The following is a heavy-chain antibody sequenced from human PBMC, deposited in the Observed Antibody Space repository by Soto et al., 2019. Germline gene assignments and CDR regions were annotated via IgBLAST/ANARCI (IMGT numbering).Heavy chain of an antibody. CDR2: ITWNGVAM. Sequence: DVQLVESGGGLVQPGGSLRLSCAASGFTFEDYAMHWVRQTPGKGLEWVSGITWNGVAMGYAASVQGRFTTSRDDAKSSLFLQMNSLRPEDTGLYYCAKSFVAMRHLYQYMDVCGKGTGVTVSS. J-gene: IGHJ6*03. CDR1: GFTFEDYA. CDR3: AKSFVAMRHLYQYMDV. D-gene: IGHD3-16*02. V-gene: IGHV3-9*01.